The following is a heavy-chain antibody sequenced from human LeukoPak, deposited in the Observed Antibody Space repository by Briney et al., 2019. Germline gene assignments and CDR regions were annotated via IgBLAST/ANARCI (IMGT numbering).Heavy chain of an antibody. CDR2: IIPIFGTA. Sequence: SVKVSCKASGGTLSSYAISWVRQAPRQGLEWMGGIIPIFGTANYAQNFQGRVTITADKSTSTGYMELSSLRSEDTAVYYCARGRGYYYGSGSYSYYGMDVWGKGTTVTVSS. CDR1: GGTLSSYA. CDR3: ARGRGYYYGSGSYSYYGMDV. V-gene: IGHV1-69*06. D-gene: IGHD3-10*01. J-gene: IGHJ6*04.